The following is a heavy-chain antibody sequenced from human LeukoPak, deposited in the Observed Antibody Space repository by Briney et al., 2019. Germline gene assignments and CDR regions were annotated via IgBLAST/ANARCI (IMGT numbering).Heavy chain of an antibody. CDR1: GGSISSSSYY. V-gene: IGHV4-39*07. CDR2: IYYSGST. CDR3: ASGWLEYYFDY. J-gene: IGHJ4*02. D-gene: IGHD5-12*01. Sequence: SETLSLTCTVSGGSISSSSYYWGWIRQPPGKGLEWIGSIYYSGSTYYNPSLKSRVTISVDTSKNQFSLKLSSVTAADTAVYYCASGWLEYYFDYWGQGTLVTVSS.